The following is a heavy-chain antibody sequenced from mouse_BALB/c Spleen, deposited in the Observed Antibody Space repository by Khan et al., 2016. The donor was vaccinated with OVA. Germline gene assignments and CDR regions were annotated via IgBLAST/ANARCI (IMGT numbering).Heavy chain of an antibody. Sequence: VQLQQSGAELVKPGASVKLSCTASGFNIKDTHMHWVKQRPEQGLEWIGRIDPANDNSKYDPRFQGKATITADTSSNTAYLHLSSLTSEDTAGYSCAPSGTGDYFDYWGRGTTLTVSS. CDR2: IDPANDNS. CDR3: APSGTGDYFDY. D-gene: IGHD4-1*01. J-gene: IGHJ2*01. CDR1: GFNIKDTH. V-gene: IGHV14-3*02.